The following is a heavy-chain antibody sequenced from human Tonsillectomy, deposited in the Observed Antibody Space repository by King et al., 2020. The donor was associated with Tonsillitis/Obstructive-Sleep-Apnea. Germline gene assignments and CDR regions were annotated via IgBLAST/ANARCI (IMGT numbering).Heavy chain of an antibody. CDR3: AKEVAVIGTGVGDY. V-gene: IGHV3-23*04. J-gene: IGHJ4*02. CDR2: ISGSGDT. Sequence: QLVQSGGGLVQPGGSLRLSCAASGFTFSNYAMTWVRQTPEKGLEWVSAISGSGDTFYADSVKGRFTISRDNSRNTVFLQMNSLRAEDSALYYCAKEVAVIGTGVGDYWGQGTLVTVSS. D-gene: IGHD6-19*01. CDR1: GFTFSNYA.